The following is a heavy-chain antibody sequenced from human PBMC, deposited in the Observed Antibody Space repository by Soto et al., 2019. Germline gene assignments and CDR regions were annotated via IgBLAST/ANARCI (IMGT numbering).Heavy chain of an antibody. CDR1: GFTVSNNY. D-gene: IGHD3-10*02. V-gene: IGHV3-53*01. CDR3: ASYYVFSGGTSRGMHD. Sequence: PGGSLRLSCAASGFTVSNNYMSWVRQGPGKGLEWVSTIYRGDSTYYADSVKGRFTISRDNSKNTLYLQMNSLRAEDTAVYYCASYYVFSGGTSRGMHDCCPGTTVT. J-gene: IGHJ6*02. CDR2: IYRGDST.